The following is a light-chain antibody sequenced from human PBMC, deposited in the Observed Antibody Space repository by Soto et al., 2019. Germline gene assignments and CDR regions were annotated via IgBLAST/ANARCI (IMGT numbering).Light chain of an antibody. J-gene: IGKJ2*01. CDR3: QPYNNWPPYT. V-gene: IGKV3-15*01. Sequence: EIVMTQSPATLSVSPGERATLSCRASQSVSSNLAWYQQKPGQAPRLLIYGASTSATGIPARFSGSGSGTEFTLTISGLQSEDFAVYYCQPYNNWPPYTFGQGNKLEIK. CDR2: GAS. CDR1: QSVSSN.